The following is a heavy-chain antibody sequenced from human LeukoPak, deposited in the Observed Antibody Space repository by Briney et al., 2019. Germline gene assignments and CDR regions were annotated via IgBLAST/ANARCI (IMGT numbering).Heavy chain of an antibody. V-gene: IGHV1-2*02. Sequence: GASVKVSCEASGYTFTGYYMHWVRQAPGQGLEWMGWINPNSGGTNYAQKFQGRVTMTRDTSISTAYMELSRLRSDDTAVYYCARGSSKYYYDSSGYPFDYWGQGTLVTVFS. CDR1: GYTFTGYY. D-gene: IGHD3-22*01. J-gene: IGHJ4*02. CDR3: ARGSSKYYYDSSGYPFDY. CDR2: INPNSGGT.